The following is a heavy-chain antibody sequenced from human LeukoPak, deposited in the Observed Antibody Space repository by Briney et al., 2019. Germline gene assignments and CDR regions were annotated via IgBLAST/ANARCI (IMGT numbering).Heavy chain of an antibody. CDR2: IYYSGST. CDR1: GGSISSYY. J-gene: IGHJ1*01. D-gene: IGHD6-13*01. Sequence: KPSETLSLTCTVSGGSISSYYWSWIRQPPGKGLEWIGYIYYSGSTNYNPSLKSRVTISVDTSKNQFSLKLSSVTAADTAVYYCAREGSSSWYFYFQHWGQGTLVTVSS. CDR3: AREGSSSWYFYFQH. V-gene: IGHV4-59*01.